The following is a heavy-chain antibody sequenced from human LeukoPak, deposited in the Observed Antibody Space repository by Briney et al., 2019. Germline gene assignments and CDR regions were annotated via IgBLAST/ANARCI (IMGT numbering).Heavy chain of an antibody. J-gene: IGHJ6*03. V-gene: IGHV4-59*01. CDR3: ARENTYYYYMDV. CDR2: IHYSGTT. Sequence: SETLSLTCTVSGASISSDYCSWIRQPPGKGLEWIGYIHYSGTTNYNPSLKSRVTISLDTSKTQFSLKLNSVTAADTAVFYCARENTYYYYMDVWGKGTTVTISS. CDR1: GASISSDY.